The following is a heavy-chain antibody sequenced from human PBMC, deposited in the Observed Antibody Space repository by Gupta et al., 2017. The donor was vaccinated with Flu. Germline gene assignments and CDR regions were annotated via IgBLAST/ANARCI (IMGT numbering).Heavy chain of an antibody. Sequence: QVQLVQSGAEVKRPGSSVKVSCKASGDTFDKYAVTWVRQAPGQGLEWMGGIIPISDRADYEKKFQMRVTITADKATRTAYMDLSSLTSEDTAIYYCATTPYYDFWSGSTFGSWGQGTMVTVSS. J-gene: IGHJ4*02. D-gene: IGHD3-3*01. CDR1: GDTFDKYA. V-gene: IGHV1-69*06. CDR3: ATTPYYDFWSGSTFGS. CDR2: IIPISDRA.